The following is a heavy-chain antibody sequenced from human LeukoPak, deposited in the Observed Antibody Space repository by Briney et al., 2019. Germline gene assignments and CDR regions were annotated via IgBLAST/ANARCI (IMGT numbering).Heavy chain of an antibody. CDR2: INHSGST. CDR3: ARGGAEVLLWFGEYLGFYY. CDR1: GGSFSGYY. Sequence: SETLSLTCAVYGGSFSGYYWSWIRQPPGKGLEWIGEINHSGSTNYNPSLKSRVTISVDTSKNQFSLRRSSVTAADTAVYYCARGGAEVLLWFGEYLGFYYWGQGTLVTVSS. J-gene: IGHJ4*02. V-gene: IGHV4-34*01. D-gene: IGHD3-10*01.